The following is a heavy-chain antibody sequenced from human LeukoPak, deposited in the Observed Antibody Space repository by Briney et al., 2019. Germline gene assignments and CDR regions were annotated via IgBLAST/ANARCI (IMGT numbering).Heavy chain of an antibody. V-gene: IGHV3-30*18. CDR1: GFTFSSYG. CDR2: ISYDGSNK. CDR3: AKPVTPRIGNTDDY. D-gene: IGHD2/OR15-2a*01. Sequence: PGRSLRLSSAASGFTFSSYGMHWVRQAPGKGLEWVAVISYDGSNKYYADSVKGRFTISRDNSKNTLYLQMNSLRAEDTAVYYCAKPVTPRIGNTDDYWGQGTLVTVSS. J-gene: IGHJ4*02.